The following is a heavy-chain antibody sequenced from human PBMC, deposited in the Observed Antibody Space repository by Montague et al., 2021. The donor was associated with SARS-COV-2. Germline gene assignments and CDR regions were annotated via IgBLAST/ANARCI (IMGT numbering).Heavy chain of an antibody. CDR1: GFTFSSYE. D-gene: IGHD2-15*01. J-gene: IGHJ5*02. CDR3: ARDGCSGGRCYCSWFDP. V-gene: IGHV3-48*03. Sequence: SLRLSCAASGFTFSSYEMNWVRQAPGKGLEWVSYISSSGSTIYYADSVKGRFTVSRDNAKNSLYLQMNSLRAEDTAVYYCARDGCSGGRCYCSWFDPWGQGTLVTVSS. CDR2: ISSSGSTI.